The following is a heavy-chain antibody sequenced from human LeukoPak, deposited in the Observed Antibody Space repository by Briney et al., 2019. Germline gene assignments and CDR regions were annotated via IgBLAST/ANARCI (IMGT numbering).Heavy chain of an antibody. D-gene: IGHD3-22*01. CDR1: GYTFTSYA. V-gene: IGHV7-4-1*02. J-gene: IGHJ4*02. CDR2: INTNTGNP. CDR3: AREVPPYYYDSSGYPDY. Sequence: ASVKVSCKASGYTFTSYAMSWVRQAPGQGLEWMGWINTNTGNPTYAQGFTGRFVFSLDTSVSTAYLQISSLKAEDTAVYYCAREVPPYYYDSSGYPDYWGQGTLVTVSS.